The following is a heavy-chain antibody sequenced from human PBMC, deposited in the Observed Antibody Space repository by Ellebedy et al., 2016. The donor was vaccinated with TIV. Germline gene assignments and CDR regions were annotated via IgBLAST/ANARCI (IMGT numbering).Heavy chain of an antibody. V-gene: IGHV3-23*01. CDR3: TRAGNYRHDY. CDR1: GFTFTNYA. J-gene: IGHJ4*02. D-gene: IGHD1-7*01. CDR2: ISGSGGTT. Sequence: GESLKISXAASGFTFTNYAMSWVRQAPGKGLEWVSAISGSGGTTYYADSVKGRFTISRDNAKNTLYLQINSLRAEDTAVYYCTRAGNYRHDYWGQGTLVTVSS.